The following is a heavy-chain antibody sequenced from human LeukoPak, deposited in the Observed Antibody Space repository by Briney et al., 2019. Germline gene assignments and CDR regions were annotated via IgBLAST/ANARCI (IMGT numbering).Heavy chain of an antibody. CDR1: GFTFSSYA. J-gene: IGHJ4*02. D-gene: IGHD3-10*01. V-gene: IGHV3-23*01. CDR2: ISGSGGST. Sequence: GGSLRLSCAASGFTFSSYAMSWVRQAPGKGLEWVSAISGSGGSTYYADSVKGRFTISRDNSKNTLYLQTNSLRAEDTAVYYCAKDRERWFGELLWGQGTLVTVSS. CDR3: AKDRERWFGELL.